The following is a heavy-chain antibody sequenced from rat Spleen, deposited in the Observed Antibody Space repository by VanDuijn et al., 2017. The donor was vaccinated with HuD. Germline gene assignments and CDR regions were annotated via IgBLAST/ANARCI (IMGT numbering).Heavy chain of an antibody. J-gene: IGHJ3*01. Sequence: EVQLVESGGGLVQPGRSLKLSCAASGFTFSDYGVAWVRQAPTAGLEWVATISYGDSSGHSGTYYRDSVRGRFTISRDDAKSTLSLQMDSLRSEDTATYYCARQRGPSWFAYWGQGSLVTVSS. CDR1: GFTFSDYG. D-gene: IGHD3-1*01. CDR3: ARQRGPSWFAY. V-gene: IGHV5-29*01. CDR2: ISYGDSSGHSGT.